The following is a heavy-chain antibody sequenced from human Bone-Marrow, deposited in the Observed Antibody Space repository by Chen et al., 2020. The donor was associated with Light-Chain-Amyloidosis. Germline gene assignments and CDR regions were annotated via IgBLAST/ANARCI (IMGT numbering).Heavy chain of an antibody. D-gene: IGHD2-2*01. CDR3: VKDIEQYQLLFGLGY. V-gene: IGHV3-43*01. CDR2: ISWDGRST. CDR1: GFTFDDFI. Sequence: GVVVQPGGSLRLSCAAPGFTFDDFIMHWVRQVPGKGLEWVSLISWDGRSTYYADSVKGRFTISRDNSKNSLYLQMXXXXXXXXALYYXVKDIEQYQLLFGLGYWGQGTLVTVSS. J-gene: IGHJ4*02.